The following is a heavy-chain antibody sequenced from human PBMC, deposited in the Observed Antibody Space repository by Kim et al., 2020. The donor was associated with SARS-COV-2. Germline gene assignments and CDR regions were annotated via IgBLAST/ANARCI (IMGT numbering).Heavy chain of an antibody. J-gene: IGHJ4*02. V-gene: IGHV4-61*01. D-gene: IGHD1-26*01. CDR3: ATSPKWELLGY. CDR2: IYYSGST. CDR1: GGSVSSGSYY. Sequence: SETLSLTCTVSGGSVSSGSYYWSWIRQPPGKGLEWIGYIYYSGSTNYNPSLKSRVTISVDTSKNQFSLKLSSVTAADTAVYYCATSPKWELLGYWGQGTLVTVSS.